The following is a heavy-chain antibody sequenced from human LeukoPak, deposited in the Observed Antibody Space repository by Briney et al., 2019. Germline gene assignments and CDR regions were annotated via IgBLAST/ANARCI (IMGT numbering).Heavy chain of an antibody. Sequence: SETLSLTCTVPGGSISSYYWSWIRQPPGKGLEWIGYIYYSGSTNYNPSLESRVTISVDTSKNQFSLKLSSVTAADTAVYYCAARGYSYGYTGVSYWGQGTLVTVSS. J-gene: IGHJ4*02. CDR3: AARGYSYGYTGVSY. CDR2: IYYSGST. D-gene: IGHD5-18*01. V-gene: IGHV4-59*01. CDR1: GGSISSYY.